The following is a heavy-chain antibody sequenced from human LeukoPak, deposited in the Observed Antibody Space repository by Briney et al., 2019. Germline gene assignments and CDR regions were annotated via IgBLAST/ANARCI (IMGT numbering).Heavy chain of an antibody. V-gene: IGHV3-9*03. Sequence: PGGSLRLSCGGSGFTFDDYAMHWVRQAPGKGLEWVSGISWNSGSIGYADSVKGRFTISRDNAKNSLYLQMNSLRAEDMALYYCAKAYRGYSYGSSFDYWGQGTLVTVSS. CDR2: ISWNSGSI. D-gene: IGHD5-18*01. J-gene: IGHJ4*02. CDR3: AKAYRGYSYGSSFDY. CDR1: GFTFDDYA.